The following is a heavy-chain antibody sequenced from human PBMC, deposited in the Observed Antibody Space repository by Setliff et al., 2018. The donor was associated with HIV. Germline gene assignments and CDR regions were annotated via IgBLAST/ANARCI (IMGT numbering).Heavy chain of an antibody. D-gene: IGHD3-3*01. CDR3: ARIQRKDYNSWSGPTFDY. CDR2: IFSNDEK. V-gene: IGHV2-26*01. CDR1: GFSLSNIRMG. Sequence: SGPTLVNPTETLTLTCTVSGFSLSNIRMGVSWIRQPPGKALEWLAHIFSNDEKSYSTSLKSRLTISKDTSKSQVVLIMTNMGPVDTATYYCARIQRKDYNSWSGPTFDYWGQGAPVTVSS. J-gene: IGHJ4*02.